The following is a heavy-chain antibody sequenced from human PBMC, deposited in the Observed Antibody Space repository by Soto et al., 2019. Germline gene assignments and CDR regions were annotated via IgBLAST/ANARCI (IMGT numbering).Heavy chain of an antibody. V-gene: IGHV3-74*01. CDR2: INGDASTI. J-gene: IGHJ3*01. CDR1: GFTFSPFW. CDR3: ARDGDVYRRDAFDV. Sequence: GGSLRLSCAASGFTFSPFWMHWVRQAPGKGLVWVSHINGDASTIVYADSVKGRFTVSRDNAKNTLYLQLNSLRVEDTAVYYCARDGDVYRRDAFDVWGQGTTVTVSS. D-gene: IGHD4-4*01.